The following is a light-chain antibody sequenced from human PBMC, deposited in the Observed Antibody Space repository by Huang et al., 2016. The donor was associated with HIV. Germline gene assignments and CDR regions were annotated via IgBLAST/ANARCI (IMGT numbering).Light chain of an antibody. V-gene: IGKV1-39*01. J-gene: IGKJ5*01. CDR3: QQSYSALIT. CDR2: GAS. Sequence: IQLTQSPTSLSASVGDRVAIACRASQAIGTYLNWVQQKPGRAPKLLISGASSLQSGIPSRFTGSGSGTEFTLTIRGLQFDDFATYFCQQSYSALITFGQGTRLEIK. CDR1: QAIGTY.